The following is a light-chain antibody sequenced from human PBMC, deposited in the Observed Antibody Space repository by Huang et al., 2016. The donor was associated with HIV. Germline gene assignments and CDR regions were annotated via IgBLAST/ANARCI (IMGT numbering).Light chain of an antibody. CDR2: GAS. J-gene: IGKJ1*01. CDR3: QQYNNWPPWT. CDR1: QSVSGN. V-gene: IGKV3-15*01. Sequence: EMVMTQSPATLSVSPGERITLSCMASQSVSGNLAWYQQRPGQAPRLLIYGASTRATGVPPRFSGGGSGTVFTLTISGLQSEDFATYYCQQYNNWPPWTFGQGTKVEIK.